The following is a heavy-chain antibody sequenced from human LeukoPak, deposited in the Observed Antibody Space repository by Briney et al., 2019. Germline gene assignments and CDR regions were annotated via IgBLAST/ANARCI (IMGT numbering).Heavy chain of an antibody. CDR1: GGTFSSYA. Sequence: ASVKVSCKASGGTFSSYAISWVRQAPGQGLEWMGGIIPIFGTANYAQKFQGRVTITADKSTSTAYMELSSLRSEDTAVYYCAREADYDYVWGSPRFDPWGQGTLVTVSS. D-gene: IGHD3-16*01. J-gene: IGHJ5*02. V-gene: IGHV1-69*06. CDR2: IIPIFGTA. CDR3: AREADYDYVWGSPRFDP.